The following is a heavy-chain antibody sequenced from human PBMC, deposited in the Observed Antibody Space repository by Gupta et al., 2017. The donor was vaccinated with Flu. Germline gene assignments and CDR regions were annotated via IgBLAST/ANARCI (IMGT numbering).Heavy chain of an antibody. D-gene: IGHD2-15*01. Sequence: LWGVGGGWVQLGGSLSLSWSPSGSHLSGYVIAWSRKPSGKGLEWVSAISGSGGSTYYADSVKGRFTISRDNAKNTLYLQMNSLRAEDTAVYYCAKDYFVVVGDGGPDAFDIWGQGTMVTVSS. V-gene: IGHV3-23*01. J-gene: IGHJ3*02. CDR2: ISGSGGST. CDR1: GSHLSGYV. CDR3: AKDYFVVVGDGGPDAFDI.